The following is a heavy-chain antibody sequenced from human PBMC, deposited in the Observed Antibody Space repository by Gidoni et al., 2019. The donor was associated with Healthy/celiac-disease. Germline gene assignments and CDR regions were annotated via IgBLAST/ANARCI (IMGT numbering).Heavy chain of an antibody. J-gene: IGHJ5*02. CDR2: IIPIFGIA. CDR1: GGTFSSYA. D-gene: IGHD6-19*01. V-gene: IGHV1-69*04. CDR3: ARDGEIAVAGSNWFDP. Sequence: QVQLVQSGAEVKKPGSSVKVSCKASGGTFSSYAISWVRQAPGQGLEWMGRIIPIFGIANYAQKFQGRVTITADKSTSTAYMELSSLRSEDTAVYYCARDGEIAVAGSNWFDPWGQGTLVTVSS.